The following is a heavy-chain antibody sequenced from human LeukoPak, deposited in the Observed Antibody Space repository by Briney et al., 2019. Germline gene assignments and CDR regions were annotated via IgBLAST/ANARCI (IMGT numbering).Heavy chain of an antibody. CDR1: GFTFSSYA. Sequence: GRSLRLSCAASGFTFSSYAMHWVRQAPGKGLEGVAVISYDGINKYSADSVKGRFTISRDNSKNTLYLQMNSLRYEDTAVYYCAKDDGSSGWSQFDYWGQGTLVTVSS. D-gene: IGHD6-19*01. CDR2: ISYDGINK. V-gene: IGHV3-30*04. J-gene: IGHJ4*02. CDR3: AKDDGSSGWSQFDY.